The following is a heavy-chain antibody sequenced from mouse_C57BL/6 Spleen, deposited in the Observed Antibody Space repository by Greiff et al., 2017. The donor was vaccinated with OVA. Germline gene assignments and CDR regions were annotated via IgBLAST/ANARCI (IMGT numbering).Heavy chain of an antibody. CDR2: ILPGSGST. CDR1: GYTFTGYW. V-gene: IGHV1-9*01. CDR3: ARAGYPITTVVARAMDY. J-gene: IGHJ4*01. D-gene: IGHD1-1*01. Sequence: VQLQQSGAELMKPGASVKLSCKATGYTFTGYWIEWVKQRPGHGLEWIGEILPGSGSTNYNEKFKGKATFTAATSSNTAYMQLSSLTTEDSAIYYCARAGYPITTVVARAMDYWGQGTSVTVSS.